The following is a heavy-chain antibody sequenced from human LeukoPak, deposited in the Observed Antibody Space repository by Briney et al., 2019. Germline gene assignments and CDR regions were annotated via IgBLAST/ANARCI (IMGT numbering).Heavy chain of an antibody. CDR2: ITGSGAST. D-gene: IGHD3-22*01. CDR3: AKLDYYDTH. Sequence: TGGSLRLSCAASGFTFSSYWMSWVRQAPGKGLEWVSSITGSGASTYYADSVKGRFTISRDNSKNTMYLQMNSLRAEDTAVYFCAKLDYYDTHWGQGTLVTVSS. CDR1: GFTFSSYW. V-gene: IGHV3-23*01. J-gene: IGHJ4*02.